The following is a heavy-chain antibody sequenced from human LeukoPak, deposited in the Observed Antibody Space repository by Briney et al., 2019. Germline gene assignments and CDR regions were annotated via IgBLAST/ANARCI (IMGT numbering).Heavy chain of an antibody. V-gene: IGHV4-39*07. CDR3: ARVRRGSSSWYGDFDY. CDR1: GGSISSSSYY. Sequence: SETLSLTCTVSGGSISSSSYYWGWIRQPPGKGLEWIGSIYYSGSTYYNPSLKSRVTISVDTSKNQFSLKLSSVTAADTAVYYCARVRRGSSSWYGDFDYWGQGTLVTVSS. CDR2: IYYSGST. D-gene: IGHD6-13*01. J-gene: IGHJ4*02.